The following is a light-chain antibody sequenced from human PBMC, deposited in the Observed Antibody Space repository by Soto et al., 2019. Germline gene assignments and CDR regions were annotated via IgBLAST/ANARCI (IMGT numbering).Light chain of an antibody. CDR1: QSFGLNCNNQSY. V-gene: IGKV4-1*01. CDR2: WAS. J-gene: IGKJ5*01. CDR3: QQYHNWPIT. Sequence: IVITQSPDSLALSLGERATMNCNSRQSFGLNCNNQSYLGWYQQKPGQPPKLLIYWASARESGVPDRFSGSGSGTDFTLTISSLQAEDVAVYYCQQYHNWPITFGQGTRLEIK.